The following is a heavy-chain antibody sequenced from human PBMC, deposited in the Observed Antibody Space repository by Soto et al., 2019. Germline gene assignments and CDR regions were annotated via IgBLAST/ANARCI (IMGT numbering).Heavy chain of an antibody. Sequence: SETLTLTCTVSGASISGFYWSWIRKAAGKGLEWIGRIYATGTTDYNPSLKSRVMMSVDTSKKQLSLKLRSVTAADTAVYYCVRDGTKTLRDWFDPWGQGISVTVSS. V-gene: IGHV4-4*07. J-gene: IGHJ5*02. CDR1: GASISGFY. CDR2: IYATGTT. D-gene: IGHD1-1*01. CDR3: VRDGTKTLRDWFDP.